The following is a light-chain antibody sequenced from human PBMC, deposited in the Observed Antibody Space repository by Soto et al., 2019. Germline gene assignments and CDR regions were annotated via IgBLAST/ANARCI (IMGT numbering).Light chain of an antibody. CDR1: SRDVGAYNY. CDR3: QAYDYTLTASV. V-gene: IGLV2-11*01. CDR2: DVS. Sequence: QSALTQPRSVSGSPGQSVTISCTGTSRDVGAYNYVSWYQQHPGKAPKLIIYDVSKWPSGVPDRFSGSKSGTSASLAITGLQAEDEADYYCQAYDYTLTASVFGGGTKLTVL. J-gene: IGLJ3*02.